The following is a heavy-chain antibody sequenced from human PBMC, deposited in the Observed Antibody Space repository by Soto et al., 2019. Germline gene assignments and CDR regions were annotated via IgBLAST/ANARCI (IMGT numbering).Heavy chain of an antibody. CDR2: IYYSGST. CDR3: ARDLRGGSDGMDV. Sequence: QVQLQESGPGLVKPSQTLSLTCTVSGGSISSGGYYWSWIRQHPGKGLEWIGYIYYSGSTYYNPSQKSGVTISVDTSKNQFSLKLSSVTAADTAVYYCARDLRGGSDGMDVWGQGTTVTVSS. V-gene: IGHV4-31*03. J-gene: IGHJ6*02. D-gene: IGHD3-10*01. CDR1: GGSISSGGYY.